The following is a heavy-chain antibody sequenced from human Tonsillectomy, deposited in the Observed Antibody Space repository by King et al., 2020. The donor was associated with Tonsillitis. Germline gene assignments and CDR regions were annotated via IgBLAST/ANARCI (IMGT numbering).Heavy chain of an antibody. D-gene: IGHD3-10*01. Sequence: VQLVESGGGLVQPGRSLRLSCTASGFTFGDYAMNWFRQAPGKGLEWVGFIRSKVYGGTTDYAASVKGRFTISRDDSKTMAYLQMNSLKTEDTAVYYCTRDVEDDNYGSGSSPHFDYWGQGTLVTVSS. CDR1: GFTFGDYA. CDR3: TRDVEDDNYGSGSSPHFDY. J-gene: IGHJ4*02. CDR2: IRSKVYGGTT. V-gene: IGHV3-49*03.